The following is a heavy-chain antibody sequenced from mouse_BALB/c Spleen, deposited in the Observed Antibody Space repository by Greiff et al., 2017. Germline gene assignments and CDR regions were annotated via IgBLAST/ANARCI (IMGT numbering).Heavy chain of an antibody. Sequence: EVKLVESGAELVKPGASVKLSCTASGFNIKDTYMHWVKQRPEQGLEWIGRIDPANGNTKYDPKFQGKATITADTSSNTAYLQLSSLTSEDTAVYYCAGQRSPFFAMDYWGQGTSVTVSS. CDR3: AGQRSPFFAMDY. J-gene: IGHJ4*01. CDR2: IDPANGNT. CDR1: GFNIKDTY. V-gene: IGHV14-3*02.